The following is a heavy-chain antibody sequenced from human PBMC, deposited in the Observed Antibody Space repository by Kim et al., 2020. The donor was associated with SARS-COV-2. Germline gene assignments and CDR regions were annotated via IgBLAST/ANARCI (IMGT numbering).Heavy chain of an antibody. J-gene: IGHJ6*01. CDR3: ARAGHHDSGDVTFEYY. CDR2: IDYSGTT. Sequence: SETLSLTCTVSGGSISSYYLSWIRQPPGKGLEWIGYIDYSGTTNYNPSPKSRVTISVDTSKNQFSLKLSSVPAADTASTYCARAGHHDSGDVTFEYY. CDR1: GGSISSYY. V-gene: IGHV4-59*01. D-gene: IGHD4-17*01.